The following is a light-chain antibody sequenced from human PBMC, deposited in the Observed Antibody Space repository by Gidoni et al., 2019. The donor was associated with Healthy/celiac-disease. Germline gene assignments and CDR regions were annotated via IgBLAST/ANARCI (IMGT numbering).Light chain of an antibody. CDR2: QDS. CDR1: KLGDKH. V-gene: IGLV3-1*01. CDR3: QAWDSSTVV. J-gene: IGLJ2*01. Sequence: SYELTQPPSVSVSPGQTASITCSGDKLGDKHARWYQQKPGQSPVLVIYQDSKRPSGIPERFSGSNSGNTATLTISGTQAMDEADYYCQAWDSSTVVFGGGTKLTVL.